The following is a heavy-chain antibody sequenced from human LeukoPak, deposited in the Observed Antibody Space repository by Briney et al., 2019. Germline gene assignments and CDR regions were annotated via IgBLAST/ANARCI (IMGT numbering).Heavy chain of an antibody. CDR1: GYTFTGYY. CDR3: ARGDPTPGYYGGVFDI. J-gene: IGHJ3*02. Sequence: ASVKVSCKASGYTFTGYYMHWVRQAPGQGPEWMGWINPNSGGTNYAQKFQGRVTMTRDTSINTAYMELSRLKFDDTAVYYCARGDPTPGYYGGVFDIWGQGTMVTVSS. D-gene: IGHD3-22*01. V-gene: IGHV1-2*02. CDR2: INPNSGGT.